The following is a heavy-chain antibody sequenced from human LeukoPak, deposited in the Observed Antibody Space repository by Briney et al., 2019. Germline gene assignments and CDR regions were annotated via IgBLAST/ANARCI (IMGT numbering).Heavy chain of an antibody. V-gene: IGHV1-46*01. D-gene: IGHD3-3*01. CDR1: GYTFTSYY. CDR3: ARDPPREFLEWYNPLDV. J-gene: IGHJ6*02. CDR2: INPSGGST. Sequence: ASVKVSCKASGYTFTSYYMYWVRQAPGQGLEWMGIINPSGGSTSYAQKFQGRVTMTRDTSTSTVYMELSSPRSEDTAVYYCARDPPREFLEWYNPLDVWGQGTTATVSS.